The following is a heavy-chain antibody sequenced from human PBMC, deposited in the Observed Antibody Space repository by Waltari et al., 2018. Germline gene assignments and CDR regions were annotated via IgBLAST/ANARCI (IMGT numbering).Heavy chain of an antibody. CDR3: ARLVGATP. J-gene: IGHJ5*02. Sequence: QVQLQQWGAGLLKPSETLSLTCAVYGGSFSGYYWSWIRQPPGKGLEWIGEINHSGSTNYNPSLKSRVTISVDTSKNQFSLKLGSVTAADTAVYYCARLVGATPWGQGTLVTVSS. CDR2: INHSGST. D-gene: IGHD1-26*01. V-gene: IGHV4-34*01. CDR1: GGSFSGYY.